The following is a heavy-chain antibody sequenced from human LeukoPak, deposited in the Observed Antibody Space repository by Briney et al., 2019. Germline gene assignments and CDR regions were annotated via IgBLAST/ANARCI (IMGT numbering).Heavy chain of an antibody. CDR2: IRYDGSNK. V-gene: IGHV3-30*02. CDR1: GFTFSSYG. Sequence: GGSLRLSCAASGFTFSSYGMHWVRQAPGKGLEWVAFIRYDGSNKYYADSVKGRFTISRDNSKNTLYLQMNSLRAEDTAVYYCAKDGHPPPTIFGVVPPYYMDVWGKGTTVTVSS. D-gene: IGHD3-3*01. CDR3: AKDGHPPPTIFGVVPPYYMDV. J-gene: IGHJ6*03.